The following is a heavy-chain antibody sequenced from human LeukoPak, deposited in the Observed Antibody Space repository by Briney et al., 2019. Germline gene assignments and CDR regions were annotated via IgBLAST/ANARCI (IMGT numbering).Heavy chain of an antibody. CDR3: ARGRWRPTTYCSLDY. V-gene: IGHV1-18*01. CDR2: ISAYNGNT. CDR1: GYTFTSYG. D-gene: IGHD2-15*01. Sequence: GASVKVSCKASGYTFTSYGISWVRPAPGQGLEWMGWISAYNGNTNYAQKLQGRVTMTTDTSTSTAYMELRSLRSDDTAVYYCARGRWRPTTYCSLDYWGQGTLVTVSS. J-gene: IGHJ4*02.